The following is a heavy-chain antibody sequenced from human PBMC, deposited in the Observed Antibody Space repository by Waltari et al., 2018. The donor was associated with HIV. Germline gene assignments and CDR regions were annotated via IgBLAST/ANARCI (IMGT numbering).Heavy chain of an antibody. J-gene: IGHJ4*02. V-gene: IGHV4-39*01. CDR1: GGSISSSDYY. CDR2: LYYSGST. Sequence: QLQLQESGPGLVKPSETLSLTCTVSGGSISSSDYYWGWIRQPPGKGLEWIGNLYYSGSTYYNPSLKSRVTMSVDTSRNQFSLKLSSVTAADTAIYYCARLPGVGGKSYDLSFDYWGQGTLVTVSS. D-gene: IGHD3-16*01. CDR3: ARLPGVGGKSYDLSFDY.